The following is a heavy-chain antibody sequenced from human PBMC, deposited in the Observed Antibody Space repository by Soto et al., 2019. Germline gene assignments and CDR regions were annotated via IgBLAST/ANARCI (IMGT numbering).Heavy chain of an antibody. CDR1: GGTFSSRA. CDR2: INPPFGTA. J-gene: IGHJ4*02. CDR3: ATERCARYFDQ. Sequence: QVQLVQSGTVVQKPGSSVKVSCKAPGGTFSSRAIAWGRQAPGQGLEALGGINPPFGTATNAPKFQGRVAISADGSSNTAYMELRRLTLADTAIYYCATERCARYFDQWGQGSVVIVAS. D-gene: IGHD1-20*01. V-gene: IGHV1-69*01.